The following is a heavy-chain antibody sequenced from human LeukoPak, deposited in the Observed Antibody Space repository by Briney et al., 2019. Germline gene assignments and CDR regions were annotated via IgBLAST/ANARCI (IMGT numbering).Heavy chain of an antibody. J-gene: IGHJ4*02. CDR3: ARNGGNFDY. D-gene: IGHD3-16*01. V-gene: IGHV3-7*02. CDR2: IKQDGSDK. Sequence: GGSLRLSCAASGFIFNNYEMSWVRQAPGKGLEWVANIKQDGSDKNYVGSVKGRFTISRDNDKNSLYLQMNSLRAEDTAVYYCARNGGNFDYWGQGTLVTVSS. CDR1: GFIFNNYE.